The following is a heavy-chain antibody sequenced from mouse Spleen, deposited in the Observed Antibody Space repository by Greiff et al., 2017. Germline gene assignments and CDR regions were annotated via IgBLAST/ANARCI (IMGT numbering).Heavy chain of an antibody. V-gene: IGHV3-6*01. CDR1: GYSITSGYY. Sequence: DVQLQESGPGLVKPSQSLSLTCSVTGYSITSGYYWNWIRQFPGNKLEWMGYISYDGSNNYNPSLKNRISITRDTSKNQFFLKLNSVTTEDTATYYCAREPWYFDVWGTGTTVTVSS. CDR2: ISYDGSN. CDR3: AREPWYFDV. J-gene: IGHJ1*03.